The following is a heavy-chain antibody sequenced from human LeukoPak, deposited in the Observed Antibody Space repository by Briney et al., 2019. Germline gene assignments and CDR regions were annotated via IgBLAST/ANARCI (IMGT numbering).Heavy chain of an antibody. V-gene: IGHV4-4*02. CDR1: GGSISSSNW. D-gene: IGHD4-17*01. CDR2: IYHSGST. CDR3: ARVDYGDYLGYYYYYYMDV. Sequence: SGTLSLTCAVSGGSISSSNWWSWIRQPPGKGLEWIGEIYHSGSTNYNPSLKSRVTISVDKSKTQFSLKLSSVTAADTAVYYCARVDYGDYLGYYYYYYMDVWGTGTTVTVSS. J-gene: IGHJ6*03.